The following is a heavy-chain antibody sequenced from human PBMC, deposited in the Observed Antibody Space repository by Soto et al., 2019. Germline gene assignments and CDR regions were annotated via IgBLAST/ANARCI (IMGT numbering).Heavy chain of an antibody. J-gene: IGHJ3*02. V-gene: IGHV1-69*01. D-gene: IGHD5-12*01. Sequence: QVQLVQSGAEVKKPGSSVKVSCKASGGTFSSYAISWVRQAPGQGVEWMGGIIPIFGTANYAQKFQGRVTITADESTSTAYMELSSLRSEDTAVYYCARDRGRDGYKELIRYDAFDIWGQGTMVTVSS. CDR2: IIPIFGTA. CDR3: ARDRGRDGYKELIRYDAFDI. CDR1: GGTFSSYA.